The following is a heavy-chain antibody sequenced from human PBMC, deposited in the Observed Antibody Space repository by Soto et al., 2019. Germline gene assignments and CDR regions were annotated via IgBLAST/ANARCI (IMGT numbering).Heavy chain of an antibody. Sequence: GGSLRLSCAASGFTFSSYWMSWVRQAPGKGLEWVANIKQDGSEKYYVDSVKGRFTISRDNAKNSLYLQMNSLRAEDTAVYYCARVPYYYDSSGYSYWYFDLWGRGTLVTVSS. D-gene: IGHD3-22*01. CDR1: GFTFSSYW. V-gene: IGHV3-7*03. CDR2: IKQDGSEK. J-gene: IGHJ2*01. CDR3: ARVPYYYDSSGYSYWYFDL.